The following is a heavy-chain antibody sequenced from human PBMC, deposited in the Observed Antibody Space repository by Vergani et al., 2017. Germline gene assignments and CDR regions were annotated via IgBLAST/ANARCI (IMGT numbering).Heavy chain of an antibody. J-gene: IGHJ4*02. D-gene: IGHD3-10*01. CDR1: GGSISSYY. V-gene: IGHV4-59*01. CDR2: IYYSGST. Sequence: QVQLQESGPGLVKPSETLSLTCTVSGGSISSYYWSWIRQPPGKGLEWIGYIYYSGSTNYNPSLKSRVTISVDTSKNQFSLKLSSVTAADTAVYYWARAPYGYFDYWGQGTLVTVSS. CDR3: ARAPYGYFDY.